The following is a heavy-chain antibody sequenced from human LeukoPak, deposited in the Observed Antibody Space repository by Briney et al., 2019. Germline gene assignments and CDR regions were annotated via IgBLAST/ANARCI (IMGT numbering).Heavy chain of an antibody. D-gene: IGHD6-13*01. CDR2: IIPIFGTA. CDR3: ARDLRVVAAAGIYVY. J-gene: IGHJ4*02. V-gene: IGHV1-69*05. Sequence: SVKVSCKASGGTFSSYAISWVRQAPGQGLEWMGGIIPIFGTANYAQKFQGRVTITTDESTSTAYMELRSLRSDDTAVYYCARDLRVVAAAGIYVYWGQGTLVTVSS. CDR1: GGTFSSYA.